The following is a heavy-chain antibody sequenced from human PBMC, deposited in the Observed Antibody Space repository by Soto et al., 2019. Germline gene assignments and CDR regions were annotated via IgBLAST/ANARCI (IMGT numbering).Heavy chain of an antibody. CDR2: ISAYNGNT. V-gene: IGHV1-18*01. CDR3: AREIVVVPAAEYSSSAGTDYGMEG. CDR1: GYTFTSYG. D-gene: IGHD2-2*01. Sequence: ASVKVSCKASGYTFTSYGISWVRQAPGQGLEWMGWISAYNGNTNYAQKLQGRVTMTTDTSTSTAYMELRSLRSDDTAVYYCAREIVVVPAAEYSSSAGTDYGMEGWGQGTTVIVS. J-gene: IGHJ6*01.